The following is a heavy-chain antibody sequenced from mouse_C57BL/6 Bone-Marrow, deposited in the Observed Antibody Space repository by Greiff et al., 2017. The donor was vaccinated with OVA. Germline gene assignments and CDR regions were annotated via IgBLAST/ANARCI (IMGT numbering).Heavy chain of an antibody. CDR3: AREGGYGRIFFAY. Sequence: EVKVEESGGGLVKPGGSLKLSCAASGFTFSSYAMSWVRQTPEKRLEWVATISDGGSYTYYPDNVKGRFTISRDNAKNNLYLQMSHLKSEDTAMYYCAREGGYGRIFFAYWGQGTLVTVSA. V-gene: IGHV5-4*01. D-gene: IGHD1-1*01. CDR2: ISDGGSYT. CDR1: GFTFSSYA. J-gene: IGHJ3*01.